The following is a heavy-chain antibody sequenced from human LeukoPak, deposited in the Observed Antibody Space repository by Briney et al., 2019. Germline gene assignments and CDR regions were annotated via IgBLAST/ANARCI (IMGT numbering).Heavy chain of an antibody. V-gene: IGHV1-2*02. D-gene: IGHD5-12*01. CDR3: ARVQGAFEWLRYRGYYFDY. J-gene: IGHJ4*02. Sequence: GASVKVSCKASGYTFTGYYMHWVRQAPGQGLEWMGWINPNSGGTNYAQKFQGRVTMTRDTSISTAYMELSRLRSDDTAVYYCARVQGAFEWLRYRGYYFDYWGQGTLVTVSS. CDR2: INPNSGGT. CDR1: GYTFTGYY.